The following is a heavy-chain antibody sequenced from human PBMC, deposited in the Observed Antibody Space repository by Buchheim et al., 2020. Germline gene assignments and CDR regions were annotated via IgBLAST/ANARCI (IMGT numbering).Heavy chain of an antibody. V-gene: IGHV3-48*04. CDR2: INPSGTTI. Sequence: EVQLVESGGGLVQPGGSLRLSCAASGFTFSIFVMNWVRQAPGKGLEWVSYINPSGTTISYADPVRGRFTMSRDTAKSSLYLQMDSLRAEDTAVYYCARVRIWGTSNYYGMDVWGQGTT. D-gene: IGHD7-27*01. CDR1: GFTFSIFV. J-gene: IGHJ6*02. CDR3: ARVRIWGTSNYYGMDV.